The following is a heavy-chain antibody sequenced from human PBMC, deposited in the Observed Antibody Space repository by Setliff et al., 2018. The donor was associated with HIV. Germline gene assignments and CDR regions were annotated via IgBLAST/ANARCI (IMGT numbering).Heavy chain of an antibody. CDR1: GYSFTNFG. D-gene: IGHD6-6*01. V-gene: IGHV1-46*01. CDR2: INPSGGRA. Sequence: ASVKVSCKASGYSFTNFGITWVRQAPGQGLEWMGIINPSGGRATYTKNFQGRVTMTRDTSTNTVYLELSSLRSEDTAMYYCAREMFMYTSSEGFPFDFWGQGTLVTVSS. CDR3: AREMFMYTSSEGFPFDF. J-gene: IGHJ4*02.